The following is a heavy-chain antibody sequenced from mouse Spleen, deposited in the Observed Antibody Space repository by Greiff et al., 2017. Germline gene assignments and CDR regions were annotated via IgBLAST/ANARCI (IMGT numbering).Heavy chain of an antibody. D-gene: IGHD2-10*02. CDR3: ARKVWSGDFDY. CDR2: IDPEDGET. J-gene: IGHJ2*01. Sequence: EVKLVESGAELVKPGASVKLSCTASGFNIKDYYMPWVKQRTEQGLEWIGRIDPEDGETKYAPKFQGKATITADTSSNTAYLQLSSLTSEDTAVYYSARKVWSGDFDYWGQGTTLTVSA. CDR1: GFNIKDYY. V-gene: IGHV14-2*01.